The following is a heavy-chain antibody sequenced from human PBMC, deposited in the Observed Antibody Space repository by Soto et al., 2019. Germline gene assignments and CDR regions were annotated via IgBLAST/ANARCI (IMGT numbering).Heavy chain of an antibody. V-gene: IGHV6-1*01. CDR1: GDSVSSNSAA. CDR2: TYYRSKWYN. J-gene: IGHJ4*02. Sequence: PSQTLSLTCAISGDSVSSNSAAWNWIRQSPWRGLEWLGRTYYRSKWYNDYAVSVKSRITINPDTPKNQFSLQMNSVTPEDTAVNYDATAYNEGYFVYWRQGDPVTVS. CDR3: ATAYNEGYFVY. D-gene: IGHD1-20*01.